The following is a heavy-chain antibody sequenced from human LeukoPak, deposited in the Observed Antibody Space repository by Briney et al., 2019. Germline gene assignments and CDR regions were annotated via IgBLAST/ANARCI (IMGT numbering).Heavy chain of an antibody. CDR1: GYTFTGYY. Sequence: GASVKVSCKASGYTFTGYYMHWVRQAPGQGLEWMGWINPNSGGTNYAQKFQGRVTMTRDTSISTAYMELSRLRSDDTAVYYCASIKKRGDYGDYEWFYWFDPWGQGTLVTVSS. D-gene: IGHD4-17*01. CDR2: INPNSGGT. V-gene: IGHV1-2*02. CDR3: ASIKKRGDYGDYEWFYWFDP. J-gene: IGHJ5*02.